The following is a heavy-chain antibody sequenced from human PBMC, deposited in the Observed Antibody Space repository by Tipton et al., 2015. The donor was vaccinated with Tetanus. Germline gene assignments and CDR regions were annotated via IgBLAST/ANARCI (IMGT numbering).Heavy chain of an antibody. CDR1: GDSISARNSY. J-gene: IGHJ4*02. V-gene: IGHV4-39*01. Sequence: TLSLTCTVSGDSISARNSYWGWIRQPPGKGLEWIATFYYGGITYYSPSLSGRPTISVDSSRNHFSLKLNSLTAADTAVYHCVRHGGLVGIYFRYWGQGTLVTVSS. CDR2: FYYGGIT. CDR3: VRHGGLVGIYFRY. D-gene: IGHD3-16*01.